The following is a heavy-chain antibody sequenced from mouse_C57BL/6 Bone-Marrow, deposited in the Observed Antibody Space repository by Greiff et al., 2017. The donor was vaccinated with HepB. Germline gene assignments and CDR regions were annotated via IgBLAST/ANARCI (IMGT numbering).Heavy chain of an antibody. D-gene: IGHD3-1*01. CDR2: IDPTDSYT. CDR1: GYTFTSYW. Sequence: VQLQQSGAELVRPGTSVKLSCKASGYTFTSYWMHWVKQRPGQGLEWIGVIDPTDSYTNYNEKFKGKATLTVDTSSSTAYMQLSSLTSEDSAVYYCARSGGGDWGQGTSVTVSS. CDR3: ARSGGGD. V-gene: IGHV1-59*01. J-gene: IGHJ4*01.